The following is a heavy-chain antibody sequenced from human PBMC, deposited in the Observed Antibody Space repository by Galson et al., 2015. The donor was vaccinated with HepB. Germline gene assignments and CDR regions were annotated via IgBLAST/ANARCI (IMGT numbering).Heavy chain of an antibody. CDR2: ISPSGGST. CDR1: GFTFSSNA. J-gene: IGHJ4*02. V-gene: IGHV3-23*01. D-gene: IGHD5-18*01. CDR3: ARAGYSYFDY. Sequence: SLRLSCAVSGFTFSSNAMSWVRQAPGKGLEWVSSISPSGGSTYYADSVKGRFTISRDYSKNTLSLQMNSLRAEDTAVYYCARAGYSYFDYWGQGTLVTVSS.